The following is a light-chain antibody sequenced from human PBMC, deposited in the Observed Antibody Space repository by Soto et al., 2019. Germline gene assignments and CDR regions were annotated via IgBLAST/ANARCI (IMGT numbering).Light chain of an antibody. J-gene: IGKJ1*01. CDR2: AAS. CDR1: QSVSSSY. V-gene: IGKV3D-15*01. Sequence: EIVLTQYPGTLSLSPGERATLSCRASQSVSSSYLVWHQQKPGQAPRLLIYAASRRATGIPARFSGSGSGTEFTLTISSLQSEDFAVYYCQQYNNWPRTFGQGTKVDNK. CDR3: QQYNNWPRT.